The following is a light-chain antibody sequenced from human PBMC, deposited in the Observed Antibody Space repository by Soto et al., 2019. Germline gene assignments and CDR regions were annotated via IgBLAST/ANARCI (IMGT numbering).Light chain of an antibody. CDR1: QSVSSS. J-gene: IGKJ1*01. V-gene: IGKV3-11*01. CDR3: HQRQSWPRT. CDR2: DTS. Sequence: EIVLTQSPAILSLSPGERATLSCRASQSVSSSLAWYQQKPGQAPRLLIYDTSNRATGIPARFSGSGSGTDFTLTINSLAPEDFAIYYCHQRQSWPRTFGQGTKVDIK.